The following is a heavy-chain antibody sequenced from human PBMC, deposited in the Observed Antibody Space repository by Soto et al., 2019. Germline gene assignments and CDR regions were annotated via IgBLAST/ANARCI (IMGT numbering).Heavy chain of an antibody. CDR3: AKGGGSWYLYYYYGMDV. CDR1: GFTFSSYG. CDR2: ISYDGSNK. D-gene: IGHD6-13*01. V-gene: IGHV3-30*18. J-gene: IGHJ6*02. Sequence: GGSLRLSCAASGFTFSSYGMHWVRQAPGKGLEWVAVISYDGSNKYYADSVKGRFTISRDNSKNTLYLQMNSLRAEDTAVYYCAKGGGSWYLYYYYGMDVWGQGTTVTV.